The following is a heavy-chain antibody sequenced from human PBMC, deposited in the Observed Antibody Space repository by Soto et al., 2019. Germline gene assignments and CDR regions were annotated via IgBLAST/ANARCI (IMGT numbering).Heavy chain of an antibody. CDR3: ARTRYNWNAYYFDY. Sequence: SETLSLTCTVSGGSISSGGYSWSWIRQPPGKGLEWIGYIYHSGSTYYNPSLKSRVTISVDTSKNQFSLKLSSVTAADTAVYYCARTRYNWNAYYFDYWGQGTLVTVSS. CDR1: GGSISSGGYS. D-gene: IGHD1-20*01. V-gene: IGHV4-30-2*01. CDR2: IYHSGST. J-gene: IGHJ4*02.